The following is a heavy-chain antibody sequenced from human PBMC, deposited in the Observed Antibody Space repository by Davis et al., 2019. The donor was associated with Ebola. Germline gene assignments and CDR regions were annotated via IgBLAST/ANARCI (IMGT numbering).Heavy chain of an antibody. CDR3: ARGGHIVLMVYAPMGYDP. V-gene: IGHV4-34*01. J-gene: IGHJ5*02. Sequence: SETLSLTCAVYGGPFSGYYWSWIRQPPGKGLEWIGEINHSGSTNYNPSLKSRVTISVDTSKNQFSLKLSSVTAADTAVYYCARGGHIVLMVYAPMGYDPWGQGTLVTVSS. CDR1: GGPFSGYY. CDR2: INHSGST. D-gene: IGHD2-8*01.